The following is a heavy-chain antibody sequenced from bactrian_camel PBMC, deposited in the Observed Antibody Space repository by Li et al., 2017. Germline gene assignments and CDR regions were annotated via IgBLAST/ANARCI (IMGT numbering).Heavy chain of an antibody. V-gene: IGHV3S55*01. D-gene: IGHD2*01. J-gene: IGHJ4*01. CDR1: GLTENWSC. CDR3: AAGALDIVNWSRGKGGRLLRHGFSRNFCQ. CDR2: IRSGGAT. Sequence: VQLVESGGGSVQAGGSLNLSCVFTGLTENWSCMGWFRQAPGKEREAIASIRSGGATFYADSMKGRFRISKVNANNTIYLQMNSLKPEDSAMYYCAAGALDIVNWSRGKGGRLLRHGFSRNFCQLGPGHPGHRL.